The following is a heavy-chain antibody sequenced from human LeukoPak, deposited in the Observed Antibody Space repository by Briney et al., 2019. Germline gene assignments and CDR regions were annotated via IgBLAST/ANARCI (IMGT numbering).Heavy chain of an antibody. CDR2: ISGSGGST. Sequence: GGSMRLSCAASGFTFSSYAMSWVRQAPGKGLEWVSAISGSGGSTYYADSVKGRFTVSRDNSKNTLYLQMNSLRAEDTAVYYCAKFPPIVVVPAAIAVFDYWGQGTLVTVSS. V-gene: IGHV3-23*01. D-gene: IGHD2-2*01. CDR3: AKFPPIVVVPAAIAVFDY. CDR1: GFTFSSYA. J-gene: IGHJ4*02.